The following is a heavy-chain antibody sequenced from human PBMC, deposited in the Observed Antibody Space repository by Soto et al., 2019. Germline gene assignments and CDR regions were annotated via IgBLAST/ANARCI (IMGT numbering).Heavy chain of an antibody. Sequence: GGSLRLSCAASELTFRYYAMSWVRQAPGKGPEWVSAISGSGGSTYYADSVKGRFTISRDNSKNTLYLQLNSLRAEDTAVYYCTRGDGSGTYLRFDYWGQGTLVTVSS. D-gene: IGHD3-10*01. CDR2: ISGSGGST. CDR1: ELTFRYYA. V-gene: IGHV3-23*01. CDR3: TRGDGSGTYLRFDY. J-gene: IGHJ4*02.